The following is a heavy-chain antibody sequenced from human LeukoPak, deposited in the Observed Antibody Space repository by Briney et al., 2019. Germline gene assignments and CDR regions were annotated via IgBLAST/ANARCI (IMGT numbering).Heavy chain of an antibody. CDR1: GGSISSAGYY. V-gene: IGHV4-31*03. Sequence: TLSLTCTVSGGSISSAGYYWSWIRQHPGKGLEWIGYIYYSESTYYTPSLKSRVTISVDTSKNQFSLKLSSVTAADTAVYYCARLKYSSGWYPFDYWGQGTLVTVSS. CDR2: IYYSEST. D-gene: IGHD6-19*01. J-gene: IGHJ4*02. CDR3: ARLKYSSGWYPFDY.